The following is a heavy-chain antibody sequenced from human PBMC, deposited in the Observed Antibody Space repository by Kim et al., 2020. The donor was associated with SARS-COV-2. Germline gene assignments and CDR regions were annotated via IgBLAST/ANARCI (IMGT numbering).Heavy chain of an antibody. D-gene: IGHD3-10*01. CDR1: GFTFDDYA. J-gene: IGHJ6*01. Sequence: GGSLRLSCAASGFTFDDYAMHWVRQAPGKGLEWVSGISWNSGSIGYADSVKGRFTISRDNAKNSLYLQMNSLRAEDTALYYCAKDATYYYASGRPAYYY. CDR3: AKDATYYYASGRPAYYY. V-gene: IGHV3-9*01. CDR2: ISWNSGSI.